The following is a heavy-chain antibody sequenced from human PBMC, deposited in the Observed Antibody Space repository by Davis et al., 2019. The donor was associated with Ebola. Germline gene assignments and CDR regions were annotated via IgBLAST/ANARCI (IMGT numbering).Heavy chain of an antibody. CDR3: ASQQLETYYYYGMDV. J-gene: IGHJ6*02. CDR2: IYSGGST. V-gene: IGHV3-66*04. D-gene: IGHD6-13*01. CDR1: GFTVSSNY. Sequence: GESLKISCAASGFTVSSNYMSWVRQAPGKGLEWVSVIYSGGSTYYADSVKGRFTISRDNSKNTLYLQMNSLRAEDTAVYYCASQQLETYYYYGMDVWGQGTTVTVSS.